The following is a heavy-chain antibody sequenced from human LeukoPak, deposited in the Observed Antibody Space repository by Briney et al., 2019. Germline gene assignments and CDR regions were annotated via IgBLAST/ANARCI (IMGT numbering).Heavy chain of an antibody. Sequence: GGSLRLSCAASGFTFDDYAMHWVRQAPGKGLEWVSGISWNSGSIGYADSVKGRFTISRDNAKNSLYLQMNSLRAEDTALYYCAKDRSSGYSPSFDYWGQGTLVTVSS. D-gene: IGHD3-22*01. CDR1: GFTFDDYA. CDR3: AKDRSSGYSPSFDY. J-gene: IGHJ4*02. CDR2: ISWNSGSI. V-gene: IGHV3-9*01.